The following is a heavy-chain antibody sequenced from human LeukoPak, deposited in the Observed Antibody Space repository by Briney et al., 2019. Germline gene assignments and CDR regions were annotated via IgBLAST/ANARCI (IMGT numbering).Heavy chain of an antibody. V-gene: IGHV4-34*01. CDR1: GGSFSGYY. Sequence: SETLSLTCAVYGGSFSGYYWSCIRQPPGKGLEWIGEINHSGSTNYNPSLKSRVTISVDTSKNQFSLKLSSVTAADTAVYYCARRLVSGWLRWGQGTLVTVSS. D-gene: IGHD6-19*01. J-gene: IGHJ4*02. CDR2: INHSGST. CDR3: ARRLVSGWLR.